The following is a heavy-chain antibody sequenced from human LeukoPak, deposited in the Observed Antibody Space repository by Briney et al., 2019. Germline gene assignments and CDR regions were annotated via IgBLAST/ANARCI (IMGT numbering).Heavy chain of an antibody. V-gene: IGHV1-69*05. J-gene: IGHJ4*02. CDR2: IVPIFGTA. CDR1: GGTFSSYA. Sequence: SVKLSCKASGGTFSSYAISWVRQAPGQGLEWMGRIVPIFGTANYAQKFQDRLAITTDESTSTAYMEPSSLSSDDTAVYYCARDMVTADLDYWGQGTLVTVSS. D-gene: IGHD4-23*01. CDR3: ARDMVTADLDY.